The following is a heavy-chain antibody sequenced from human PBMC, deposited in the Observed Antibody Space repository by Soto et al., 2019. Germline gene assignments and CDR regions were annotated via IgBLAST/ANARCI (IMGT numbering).Heavy chain of an antibody. V-gene: IGHV1-69*01. CDR3: GRPRTTATTKGYDY. Sequence: QVQLVQSGAEVKKPGSSVRVSCKASGGTFSSYPIAWVRRAPGHGLERMGLIIPIFGPTNYAQRFQGRVTISADESTSTAYMELSSPRYEDTAVYFWGRPRTTATTKGYDYWAQGAMVTVSS. D-gene: IGHD1-1*01. CDR1: GGTFSSYP. J-gene: IGHJ4*02. CDR2: IIPIFGPT.